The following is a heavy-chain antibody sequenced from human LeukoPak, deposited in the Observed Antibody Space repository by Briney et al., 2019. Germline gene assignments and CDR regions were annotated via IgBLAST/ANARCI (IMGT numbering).Heavy chain of an antibody. CDR3: ATSMVRPDAFDI. J-gene: IGHJ3*02. CDR2: FDPEDGET. CDR1: GYTLTELS. D-gene: IGHD3-10*01. V-gene: IGHV1-24*01. Sequence: ASVKVSCKVSGYTLTELSMHWVRQAPGKGLEWMGGFDPEDGETIYAQKFQGRVTMTEDTSTDTAYMELSSLRSEDTAVYYCATSMVRPDAFDIWGQGTMVTVSS.